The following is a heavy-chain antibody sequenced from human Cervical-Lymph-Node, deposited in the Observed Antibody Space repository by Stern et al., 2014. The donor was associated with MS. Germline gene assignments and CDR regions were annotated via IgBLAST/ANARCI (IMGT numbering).Heavy chain of an antibody. Sequence: EVQLVESGGGLVQPGGSLRLSCAASGFTFNNYAMTWVRQAPGKGLEWVSTITSSGGTTYYADSVKGRFTMSRDNSKNTLYLQMNSLRAEDTAIYYCAKGTAARPYYAMDVWGQGTAVTVSS. CDR2: ITSSGGTT. D-gene: IGHD2-2*01. V-gene: IGHV3-23*04. CDR1: GFTFNNYA. CDR3: AKGTAARPYYAMDV. J-gene: IGHJ6*02.